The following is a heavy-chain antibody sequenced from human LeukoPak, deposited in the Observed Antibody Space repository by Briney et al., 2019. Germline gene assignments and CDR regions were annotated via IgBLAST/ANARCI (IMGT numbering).Heavy chain of an antibody. J-gene: IGHJ4*02. CDR3: ARGGYYGSGNYYPHPPFDY. CDR1: GYSISSGYY. V-gene: IGHV4-61*01. Sequence: SETLSLTCTVSGYSISSGYYWSWIRQPPGKGLEWIGYIYYSGSTNYNPSLKSRVTISVDTSKNQFSLKLSSVTAADTAVYYCARGGYYGSGNYYPHPPFDYWGQGTLVTVSS. D-gene: IGHD3-10*01. CDR2: IYYSGST.